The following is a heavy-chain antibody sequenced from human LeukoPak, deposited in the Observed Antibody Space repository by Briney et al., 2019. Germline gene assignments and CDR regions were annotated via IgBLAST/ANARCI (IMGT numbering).Heavy chain of an antibody. CDR3: AKDVAARPAGFDY. V-gene: IGHV3-7*03. D-gene: IGHD6-6*01. J-gene: IGHJ4*02. CDR2: IKQDGSEK. CDR1: GFTFSSYW. Sequence: GGSLRLSCAASGFTFSSYWMSWVRQAPGKGLEWVANIKQDGSEKYYVDSMKGRFTISRDNAKNSLYLQMNSLRAEDTALYYCAKDVAARPAGFDYWGQGTLVTVSS.